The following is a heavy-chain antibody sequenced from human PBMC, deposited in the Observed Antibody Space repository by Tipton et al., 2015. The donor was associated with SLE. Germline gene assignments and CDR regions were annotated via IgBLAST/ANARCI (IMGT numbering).Heavy chain of an antibody. V-gene: IGHV4-38-2*01. J-gene: IGHJ4*02. CDR2: IYHSGST. Sequence: TLSLTCAVSGYSISSGYYWGWIRQPPGRGLEWIGSIYHSGSTYYSPSLKSRVTISVDTSKNQFSLKLSSVTAADTAVYYCARVYSSGWCAHWGQGTLVTVSS. D-gene: IGHD6-19*01. CDR1: GYSISSGYY. CDR3: ARVYSSGWCAH.